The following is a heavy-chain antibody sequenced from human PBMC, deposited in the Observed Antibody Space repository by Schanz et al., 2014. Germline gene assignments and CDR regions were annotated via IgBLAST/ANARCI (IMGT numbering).Heavy chain of an antibody. Sequence: QVQLVESGGGVVQPGRSLRLSCAASGFTFSSYAMHWVRQAPGKGLEWVAVISYDGRNKYYADSVKCRFTISRDNSKNTLYLQMNSLRADDTAVYYCAKQIHYDILTVTRNWGQGTLVTVSS. D-gene: IGHD3-9*01. CDR3: AKQIHYDILTVTRN. V-gene: IGHV3-30-3*01. J-gene: IGHJ4*02. CDR1: GFTFSSYA. CDR2: ISYDGRNK.